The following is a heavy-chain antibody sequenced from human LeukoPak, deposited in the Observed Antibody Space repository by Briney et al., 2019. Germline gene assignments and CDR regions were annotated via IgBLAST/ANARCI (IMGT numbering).Heavy chain of an antibody. CDR2: IYHSGST. CDR3: ARGGIFGVVKKIKNYFDY. V-gene: IGHV4-4*02. Sequence: SETLSLTCAVSGGSISSNNWWGWVRQPPGKGLEWIGEIYHSGSTNYNPSLKSRVTISVDTSKNQFSLKLSPVTAADTAVYYCARGGIFGVVKKIKNYFDYWGQGTLVTVSS. CDR1: GGSISSNNW. J-gene: IGHJ4*02. D-gene: IGHD3-3*01.